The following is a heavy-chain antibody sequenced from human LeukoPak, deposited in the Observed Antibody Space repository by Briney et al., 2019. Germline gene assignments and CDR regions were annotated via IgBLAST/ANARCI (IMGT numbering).Heavy chain of an antibody. CDR3: AKDVLSFFDYLPPHGLDH. CDR2: ISGTGTTT. J-gene: IGHJ4*02. V-gene: IGHV3-23*01. D-gene: IGHD3/OR15-3a*01. CDR1: GFSFYSYD. Sequence: PGGSLRLSCAASGFSFYSYDMTWVRQAPGKGLEWVSSISGTGTTTNYADSVKGRFTISRDNSKNMMFLQMESLRAEDTAVYYCAKDVLSFFDYLPPHGLDHWGQGILVTVSS.